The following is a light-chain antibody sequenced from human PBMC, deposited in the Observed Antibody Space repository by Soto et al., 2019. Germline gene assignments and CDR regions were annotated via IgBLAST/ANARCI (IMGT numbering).Light chain of an antibody. V-gene: IGKV3D-15*01. CDR1: QSIDSH. J-gene: IGKJ4*01. CDR2: GAS. Sequence: EVVMTQSPATLSVSPGERAALSCRASQSIDSHLAWYRQRPGQAPRLLIYGASTRATGIPARFSGSGSGTEFTLTISSLQSEDVAVYYCQQYSNWPPLTFGGGTKVDIK. CDR3: QQYSNWPPLT.